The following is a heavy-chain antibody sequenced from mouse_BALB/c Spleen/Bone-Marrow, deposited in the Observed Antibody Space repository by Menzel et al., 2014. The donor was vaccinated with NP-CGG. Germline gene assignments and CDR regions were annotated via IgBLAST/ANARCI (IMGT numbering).Heavy chain of an antibody. CDR3: TRYYRDNYFALDY. V-gene: IGHV1-80*01. CDR1: GYAFSSYW. CDR2: IYPGDGDT. J-gene: IGHJ4*01. D-gene: IGHD2-14*01. Sequence: VQLQQSGAELVRPGSSVKISCKASGYAFSSYWMNWVKQRPGRGLQWIGQIYPGDGDTNYNGNFKGKATLTADKSSSTAYMQLNSLTSEDSAVYFCTRYYRDNYFALDYWGQGTSVTVSS.